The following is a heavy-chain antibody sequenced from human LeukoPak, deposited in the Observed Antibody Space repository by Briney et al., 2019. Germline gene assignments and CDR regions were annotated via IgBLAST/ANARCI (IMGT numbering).Heavy chain of an antibody. CDR3: ARNLARTGDFDY. V-gene: IGHV1-8*01. CDR1: GYTFISYD. CDR2: MNPNSGGA. J-gene: IGHJ4*02. D-gene: IGHD5-12*01. Sequence: ASVKVFCKASGYTFISYDINWVRQATGQGLEWLGWMNPNSGGAGYAQNFQGRVSLTRDTSISTAYMELTNLGSEDTAVYYCARNLARTGDFDYWGQGTLVTVSS.